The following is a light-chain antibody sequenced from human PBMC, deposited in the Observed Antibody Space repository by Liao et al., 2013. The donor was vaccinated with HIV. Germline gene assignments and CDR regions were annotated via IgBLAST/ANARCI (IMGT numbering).Light chain of an antibody. CDR3: QVWDSSRDPRYV. J-gene: IGLJ1*01. V-gene: IGLV3-21*01. CDR2: YDS. CDR1: NIGTKS. Sequence: SYVLTQPPSVSVAPGKTARITCGGSNIGTKSVHWYQQKPGQAPVLVISYDSDRPSGIPERFSGSNSVNTATLTISRVEAGDEADYYCQVWDSSRDPRYVFGTGTKVTVL.